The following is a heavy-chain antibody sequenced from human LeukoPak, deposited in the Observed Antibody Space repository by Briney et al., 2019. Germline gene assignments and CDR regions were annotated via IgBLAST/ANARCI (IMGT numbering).Heavy chain of an antibody. CDR2: IYTSGST. J-gene: IGHJ4*02. Sequence: SQTLSLTCTVSGGSISSGSYYWSWIRQPAGKGLEWIGRIYTSGSTNYNPSLKSRVTISVDTSKNQFSLKLSSVTAADTAVYYCASWEEIRYFDWLLPNEFDYWGQGTLVTVSS. D-gene: IGHD3-9*01. CDR1: GGSISSGSYY. CDR3: ASWEEIRYFDWLLPNEFDY. V-gene: IGHV4-61*02.